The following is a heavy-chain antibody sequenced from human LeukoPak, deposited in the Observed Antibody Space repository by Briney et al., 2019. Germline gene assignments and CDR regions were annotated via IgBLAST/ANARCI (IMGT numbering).Heavy chain of an antibody. CDR3: TRVLYSSGWYGDHY. Sequence: PGGSLRLSCAASGFTFSNYSMNWVRQAPGKGLEWVSYISSSSSTIYYADSVKGRFTISRDNAKNSLYLQMNSLRAEDTAVYYCTRVLYSSGWYGDHYWGQGTLVTVSS. CDR2: ISSSSSTI. CDR1: GFTFSNYS. V-gene: IGHV3-48*01. D-gene: IGHD6-19*01. J-gene: IGHJ4*02.